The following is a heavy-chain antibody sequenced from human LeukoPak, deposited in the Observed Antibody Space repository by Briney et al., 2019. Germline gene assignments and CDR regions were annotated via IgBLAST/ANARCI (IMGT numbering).Heavy chain of an antibody. CDR3: ARGGRLVHDY. D-gene: IGHD1-26*01. Sequence: GGSLRLSCAASGFTFSSYALHWVRQAPGKGLEWVAVISYDGSNEYYADSVKGRFTISRDNSKNTLYLQMNSLRTEDTAVYYCARGGRLVHDYWGQGTLVTVSS. CDR2: ISYDGSNE. V-gene: IGHV3-30*04. J-gene: IGHJ4*02. CDR1: GFTFSSYA.